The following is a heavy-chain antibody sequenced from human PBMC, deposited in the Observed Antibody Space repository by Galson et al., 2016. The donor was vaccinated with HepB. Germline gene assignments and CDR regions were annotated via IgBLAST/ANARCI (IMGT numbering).Heavy chain of an antibody. CDR2: IWYEGSDKK. Sequence: SLRLSCAASGFIFRNYAMHWVRQAPGKGLEWVAIIWYEGSDKKLYADSVKGRFIISRDNSKNTVTLQMYSLRADDTAVYFVARDPAGGMGLDPWVQGTLVAVSS. D-gene: IGHD6-25*01. V-gene: IGHV3-33*01. CDR1: GFIFRNYA. J-gene: IGHJ5*02. CDR3: ARDPAGGMGLDP.